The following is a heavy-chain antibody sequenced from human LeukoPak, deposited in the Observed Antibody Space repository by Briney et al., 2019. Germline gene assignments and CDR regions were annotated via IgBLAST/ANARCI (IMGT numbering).Heavy chain of an antibody. D-gene: IGHD3-10*01. V-gene: IGHV3-30*02. J-gene: IGHJ5*02. CDR3: AKGPTMVRGVNNWFDP. CDR1: GFTFSSYG. Sequence: GGSLRLSCAASGFTFSSYGMHWVRQAPGKGLEWVAFIRYDGSNKYYADSVKGRFTISRDNSKNTLYPQMNSLRAEDTAVYYCAKGPTMVRGVNNWFDPWGQGTLVTVSS. CDR2: IRYDGSNK.